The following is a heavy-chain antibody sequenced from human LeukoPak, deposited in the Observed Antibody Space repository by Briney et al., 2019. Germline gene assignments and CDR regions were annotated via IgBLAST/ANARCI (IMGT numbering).Heavy chain of an antibody. Sequence: SVKVSCKASGGTFSSYAISWVRQAPGQGLEWMGRIIPIFGTANYAQKFQGRVTITRNTSISTAYMELSSLRSEDTAVYYCARDHPHCSSTSCYTGYYYMDVWGKGTTVTVSS. CDR1: GGTFSSYA. V-gene: IGHV1-69*05. J-gene: IGHJ6*03. D-gene: IGHD2-2*02. CDR2: IIPIFGTA. CDR3: ARDHPHCSSTSCYTGYYYMDV.